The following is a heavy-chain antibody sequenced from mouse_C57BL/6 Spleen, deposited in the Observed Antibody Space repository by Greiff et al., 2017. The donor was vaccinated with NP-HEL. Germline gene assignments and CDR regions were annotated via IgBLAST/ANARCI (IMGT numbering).Heavy chain of an antibody. CDR1: GFTFTDYY. J-gene: IGHJ2*01. V-gene: IGHV7-3*01. D-gene: IGHD1-1*01. CDR3: ARDYYGSSLGY. CDR2: IRNKANGYTT. Sequence: EVNVVESGGGLVQPGGSLSLSCAASGFTFTDYYMSWVRQPPGKALEWLGFIRNKANGYTTEYSASVKGRFTISRDNSQSILYLQMNALRAEDSATYYCARDYYGSSLGYWGQGTTLTVSS.